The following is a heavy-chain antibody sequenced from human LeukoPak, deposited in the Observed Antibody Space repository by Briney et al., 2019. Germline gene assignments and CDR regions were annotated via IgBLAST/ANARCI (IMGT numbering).Heavy chain of an antibody. CDR2: IYYSGST. CDR1: GGSISSYY. D-gene: IGHD5-18*01. V-gene: IGHV4-59*01. J-gene: IGHJ6*03. Sequence: PSETLSLTCTVSGGSISSYYWSWIRQPPGKGLEWIGYIYYSGSTNYNPSFKSRVTISVDTSKNQFSLKLSSVTAADTAVYYCARGLSGYSYGYNMDVWGKGTTVTVYS. CDR3: ARGLSGYSYGYNMDV.